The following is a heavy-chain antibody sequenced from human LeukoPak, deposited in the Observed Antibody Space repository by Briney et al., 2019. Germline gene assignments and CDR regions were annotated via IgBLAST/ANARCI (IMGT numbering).Heavy chain of an antibody. V-gene: IGHV3-15*07. Sequence: GGSLRLSCAASGFTFSNAWMNWVRQAPGKGLEWVGRIKSKTDGGTTDYAAPVKGRFTISRDDSKNTLYLQMNSLKTEDTAVYYCARDTYYGSGSYFDYWGQGTLVIVSS. J-gene: IGHJ4*02. CDR3: ARDTYYGSGSYFDY. CDR1: GFTFSNAW. D-gene: IGHD3-10*01. CDR2: IKSKTDGGTT.